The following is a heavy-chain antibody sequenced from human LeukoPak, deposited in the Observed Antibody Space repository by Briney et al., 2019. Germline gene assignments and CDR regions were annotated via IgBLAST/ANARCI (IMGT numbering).Heavy chain of an antibody. D-gene: IGHD4-17*01. Sequence: SETLSLTCTVSGGSISSGDYYWRWIRQPPGKGLEWIGYIYYSGSTYYNPSLKSRVTISVDTSKNQFSLKLSSVTAADTAVYYCARLHDYGDFVDYWGQGTLVTVSS. CDR1: GGSISSGDYY. CDR3: ARLHDYGDFVDY. CDR2: IYYSGST. V-gene: IGHV4-30-4*01. J-gene: IGHJ4*02.